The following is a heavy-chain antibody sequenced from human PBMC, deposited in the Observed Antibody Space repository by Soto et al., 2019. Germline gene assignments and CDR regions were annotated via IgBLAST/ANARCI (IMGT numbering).Heavy chain of an antibody. CDR2: MNPNSGNT. V-gene: IGHV1-8*01. CDR1: GYTLTSYD. Sequence: ASVKVSCKASGYTLTSYDINWVRQATGQGLEWMGWMNPNSGNTGYAQKFQGRVTMTRNTSISTAYMELSSLRSEDTAVYYCARGGYSYGGDYYYMDVWGKGTTVTVSS. CDR3: ARGGYSYGGDYYYMDV. D-gene: IGHD5-18*01. J-gene: IGHJ6*03.